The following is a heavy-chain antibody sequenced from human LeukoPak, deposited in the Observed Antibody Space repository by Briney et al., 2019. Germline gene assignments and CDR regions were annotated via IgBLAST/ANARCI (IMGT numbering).Heavy chain of an antibody. CDR1: GFTFSSYE. CDR3: ARDFASGSYPEDYFDY. Sequence: NPGGSLRFSCAASGFTFSSYEMNWVRQAPGKGLEWVSSISSSSSYIYYADSVKGRFTISRDNAKNSLYLQMNSLRAEDTAVYYCARDFASGSYPEDYFDYWGQGTLVTVSS. V-gene: IGHV3-21*01. D-gene: IGHD1-26*01. J-gene: IGHJ4*02. CDR2: ISSSSSYI.